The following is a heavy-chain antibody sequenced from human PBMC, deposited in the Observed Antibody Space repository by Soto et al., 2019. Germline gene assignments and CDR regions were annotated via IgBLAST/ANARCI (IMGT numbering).Heavy chain of an antibody. CDR1: GGSISSGGYY. Sequence: SETLSLTCTVSGGSISSGGYYWSWIRQHPGKGLEWIGYIYYSGSTYYNPSLKSRVTISVDTSKNQFSLKLSSMTAADTAVYYCARAPRGVVVPAARKVYGMDVWGQGTTVTVSS. V-gene: IGHV4-31*03. J-gene: IGHJ6*02. CDR3: ARAPRGVVVPAARKVYGMDV. CDR2: IYYSGST. D-gene: IGHD2-2*01.